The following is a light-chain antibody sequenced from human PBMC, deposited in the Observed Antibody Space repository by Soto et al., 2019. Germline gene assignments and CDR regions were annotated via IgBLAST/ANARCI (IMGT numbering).Light chain of an antibody. CDR1: QSVSSY. CDR3: QQSTGTWT. J-gene: IGKJ1*01. V-gene: IGKV3-11*01. CDR2: DAS. Sequence: EIVMTQSPATLSSSPGERATLSCRASQSVSSYLAWYQQKPGQAPRLLIYDASNRATGIPARFSGSGSGTYFTLTISSLAHEYFAVYCCQQSTGTWTFGQGTKVDIK.